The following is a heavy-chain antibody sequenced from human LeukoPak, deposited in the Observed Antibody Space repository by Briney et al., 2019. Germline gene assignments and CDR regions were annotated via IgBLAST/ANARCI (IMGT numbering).Heavy chain of an antibody. J-gene: IGHJ3*02. D-gene: IGHD3-9*01. Sequence: SETLSLTCTVSGGSISSGGYYWSWIRQHPGKGLEWIGCIYYSGSTYYNPSLKSRVTISVDTSKNQFSLKLSSVTAADTAVYYCARETRVDTLDDAFDIWGQGTMVTVSS. CDR3: ARETRVDTLDDAFDI. CDR2: IYYSGST. CDR1: GGSISSGGYY. V-gene: IGHV4-31*03.